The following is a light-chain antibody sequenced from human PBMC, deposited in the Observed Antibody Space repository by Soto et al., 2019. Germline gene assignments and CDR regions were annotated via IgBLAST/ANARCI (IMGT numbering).Light chain of an antibody. CDR1: QSVRSSY. V-gene: IGKV3-20*01. J-gene: IGKJ1*01. CDR2: GAS. Sequence: EVVLTHSPGTLSLSPGERATLSCRASQSVRSSYLAWYQQRRGQAPRLLIYGASIRATGIPDRFSGSRSGTDFTLTIGRLKPEDFAVYYCQPSDSSPWTFGQATKADIK. CDR3: QPSDSSPWT.